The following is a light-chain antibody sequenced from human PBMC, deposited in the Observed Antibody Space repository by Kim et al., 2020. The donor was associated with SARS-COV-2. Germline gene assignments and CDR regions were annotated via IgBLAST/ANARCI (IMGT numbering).Light chain of an antibody. CDR1: SIGIKS. Sequence: PGKTARITCGGNSIGIKSVHWYQLRPGQAPVLVISYDSDRPSGIPERLSGSNSGNTATLTISRVEAGDEADYYCQVWDSSSDHRVVFGGGTKVTVL. V-gene: IGLV3-21*04. CDR2: YDS. CDR3: QVWDSSSDHRVV. J-gene: IGLJ2*01.